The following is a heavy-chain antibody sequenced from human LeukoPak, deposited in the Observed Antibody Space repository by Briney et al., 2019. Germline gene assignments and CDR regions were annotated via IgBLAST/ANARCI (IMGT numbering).Heavy chain of an antibody. J-gene: IGHJ4*02. D-gene: IGHD2/OR15-2a*01. Sequence: GSLRLSCAASGFTFSNYDMSWVRQAPGKGLEWVSAVTGGGDTTYYADSVKGRFTISRDNSKSTLYLQMNSLRAEDTAVYYCAKRGYYFGGFDYWGQGTLVTVSS. CDR3: AKRGYYFGGFDY. CDR1: GFTFSNYD. V-gene: IGHV3-23*01. CDR2: VTGGGDTT.